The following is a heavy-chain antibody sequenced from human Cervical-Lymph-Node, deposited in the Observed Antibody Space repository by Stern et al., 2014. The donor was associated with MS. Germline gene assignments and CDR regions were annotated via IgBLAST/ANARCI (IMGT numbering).Heavy chain of an antibody. CDR1: GFTFSTYT. J-gene: IGHJ4*02. Sequence: VQLVESGGGVVQPGRSLRLSCAASGFTFSTYTMHWVRQAPGQGLELVAVISSDGNSKFYADSVKGRFTISRDNSKNTLFLQMNSLRTEDTAVYYCARDGRSVWGQGTLVTVSS. CDR2: ISSDGNSK. CDR3: ARDGRSV. V-gene: IGHV3-30-3*01.